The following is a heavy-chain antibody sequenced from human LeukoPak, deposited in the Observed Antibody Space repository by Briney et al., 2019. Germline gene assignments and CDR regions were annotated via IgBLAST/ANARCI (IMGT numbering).Heavy chain of an antibody. V-gene: IGHV3-7*01. D-gene: IGHD3-10*01. Sequence: GGSLRLSCAASGFSLSNYWMTWVRQSPGKGLEWVAIINPDGSGNYSVDSVKGRFTISRDNAKNSLYLQMSSLRAEDTAVYYCARGGHRQKEFWGQGTLVTVSS. CDR2: INPDGSGN. CDR1: GFSLSNYW. CDR3: ARGGHRQKEF. J-gene: IGHJ4*02.